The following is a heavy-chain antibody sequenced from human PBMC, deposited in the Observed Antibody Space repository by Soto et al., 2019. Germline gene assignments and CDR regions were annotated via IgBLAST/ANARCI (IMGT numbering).Heavy chain of an antibody. J-gene: IGHJ3*02. Sequence: QVQLVQSGAEVKKPGASVKVSCKASGYTFTSYAMHWVRQAPGQRLEWMGWINAGNGNTKYSQKFQGRVTITRDTSASTAYMELSSLRSEDTAVYYCARALVPAAPLERDCSGGSCYPGAFDIWGQGTMVTGSS. CDR2: INAGNGNT. CDR1: GYTFTSYA. CDR3: ARALVPAAPLERDCSGGSCYPGAFDI. V-gene: IGHV1-3*01. D-gene: IGHD2-15*01.